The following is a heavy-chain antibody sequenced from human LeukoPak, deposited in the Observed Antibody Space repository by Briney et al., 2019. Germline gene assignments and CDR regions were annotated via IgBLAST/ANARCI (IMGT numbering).Heavy chain of an antibody. CDR2: IGSSDSTI. CDR3: ARDRRYSSSSDFYFMDV. V-gene: IGHV3-11*01. Sequence: GGSLRLSCAASGFTFSDYYMSWIRQAPGKGLECVSYIGSSDSTIHYADSVKGRFTISRDNAKNTLYLQMNSLRVEDTAVYYCARDRRYSSSSDFYFMDVWGKGTTVTVSS. J-gene: IGHJ6*03. D-gene: IGHD6-6*01. CDR1: GFTFSDYY.